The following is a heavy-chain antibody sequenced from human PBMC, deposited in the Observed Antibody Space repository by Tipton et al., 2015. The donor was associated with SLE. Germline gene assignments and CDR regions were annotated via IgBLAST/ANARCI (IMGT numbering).Heavy chain of an antibody. Sequence: SLRLSCAASEFFVSNYYMSWVRQAPGKGLEWVSVIYGGGNTYYADSVKGRFTISRDNSKNTLYLQMNSLRAEDTAVYYCARDAYSSGWHDAFDIWGQGTMVTVSS. J-gene: IGHJ3*02. CDR1: EFFVSNYY. CDR3: ARDAYSSGWHDAFDI. D-gene: IGHD6-19*01. CDR2: IYGGGNT. V-gene: IGHV3-53*05.